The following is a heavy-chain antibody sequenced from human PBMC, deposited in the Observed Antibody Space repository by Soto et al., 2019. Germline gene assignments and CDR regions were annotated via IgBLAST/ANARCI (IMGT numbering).Heavy chain of an antibody. J-gene: IGHJ6*02. Sequence: QVQLLESGGGVVQPGRSLRLSCAASGFTFSSYGMHWVRQAPGKGLEWVAGIWYDGSNKYYADSVKGRFTISRDNSKNTLYLQMNSLRAEDTAVYYCERGGYDSTVPKSYGMDVWGQGTTVTVSS. V-gene: IGHV3-33*01. D-gene: IGHD3-22*01. CDR3: ERGGYDSTVPKSYGMDV. CDR1: GFTFSSYG. CDR2: IWYDGSNK.